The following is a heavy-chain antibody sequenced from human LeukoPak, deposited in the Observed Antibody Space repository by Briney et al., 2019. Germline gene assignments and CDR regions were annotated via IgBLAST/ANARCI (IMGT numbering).Heavy chain of an antibody. CDR3: AKKYGDYVGFDY. Sequence: GGSLRLSCAASGFTFSSYAMSWVRHAPGKGLEWVSAISPRVGSTYYADSVKGRFTISRDNSKNTLYLQMDSLRAEDTAVYYCAKKYGDYVGFDYWGQGTLVTVSS. CDR2: ISPRVGST. D-gene: IGHD4-17*01. J-gene: IGHJ4*02. V-gene: IGHV3-23*01. CDR1: GFTFSSYA.